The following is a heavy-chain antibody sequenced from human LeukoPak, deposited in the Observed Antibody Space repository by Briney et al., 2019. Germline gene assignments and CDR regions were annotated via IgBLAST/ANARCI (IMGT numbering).Heavy chain of an antibody. D-gene: IGHD3-10*01. V-gene: IGHV3-48*02. CDR2: ISSSGSTT. Sequence: GGSLRLSCEASGFTFSDYSMNWDRQAPGKGLEWVSYISSSGSTTYYADSVKGRFTISRDNAKNSLYLQMNSLRDEDTAVYYCASHDLVYSLGTHTYNWFAPWGQGTLVTVSS. CDR1: GFTFSDYS. CDR3: ASHDLVYSLGTHTYNWFAP. J-gene: IGHJ5*02.